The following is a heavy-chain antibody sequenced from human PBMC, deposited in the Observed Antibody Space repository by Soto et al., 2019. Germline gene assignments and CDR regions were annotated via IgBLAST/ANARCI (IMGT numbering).Heavy chain of an antibody. V-gene: IGHV3-21*01. CDR1: GFTFSSYS. D-gene: IGHD4-17*01. CDR3: ARDLLRQPAAFDI. CDR2: ISSSSSYI. Sequence: GGSLRLSCAASGFTFSSYSMNWVRQAPGKGLEWVSSISSSSSYIYYADSVKGRFTISRDNAKNSLYLQMNSLRAEDTAVYYYARDLLRQPAAFDIWGQGTMVTVSS. J-gene: IGHJ3*02.